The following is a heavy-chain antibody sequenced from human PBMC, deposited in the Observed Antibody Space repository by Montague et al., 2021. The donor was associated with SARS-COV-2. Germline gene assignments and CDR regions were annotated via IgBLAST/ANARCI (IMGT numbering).Heavy chain of an antibody. V-gene: IGHV4-4*02. CDR3: ARRITMVRGVTKGNNWFDP. Sequence: SETLSLTCAVSGGSISSDNWWSWVRQSPGKGLEWIGEIFHSGSTNYNPSLKSRVTMSVVKSKNDFSLKLSPVTAADTAMYYCARRITMVRGVTKGNNWFDPWGRGILVTVSS. CDR2: IFHSGST. D-gene: IGHD3-10*01. J-gene: IGHJ5*02. CDR1: GGSISSDNW.